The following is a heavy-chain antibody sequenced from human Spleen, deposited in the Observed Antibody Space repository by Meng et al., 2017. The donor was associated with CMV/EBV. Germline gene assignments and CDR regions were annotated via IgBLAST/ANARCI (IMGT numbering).Heavy chain of an antibody. V-gene: IGHV3-20*04. CDR2: INWNVGST. J-gene: IGHJ3*02. D-gene: IGHD1-1*01. CDR3: ARPNWNDAVDAFDI. CDR1: GFTFDDYG. Sequence: GESLRLSCAASGFTFDDYGMSWVRQAPGKGLEWVSGINWNVGSTGYADSVKGRFTISRDNAKNSLYLQMNSLRAEDTAVYYCARPNWNDAVDAFDIWGQGTMVTVSS.